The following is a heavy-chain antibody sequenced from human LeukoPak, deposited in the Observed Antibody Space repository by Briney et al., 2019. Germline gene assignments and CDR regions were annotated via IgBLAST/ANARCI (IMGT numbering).Heavy chain of an antibody. CDR1: GGSISSGDYS. Sequence: SETLSLTCTVSGGSISSGDYSWSWIRQPPGKGLEWIGYIYYSGSTYYNSSLKSRVTISVDTSKNQFSLKLSTVTAADTAVYYCARDSNAHHSYYDFWSGTSTYDAFDIWGQGTMVTVSS. D-gene: IGHD3-3*01. CDR3: ARDSNAHHSYYDFWSGTSTYDAFDI. V-gene: IGHV4-30-4*01. CDR2: IYYSGST. J-gene: IGHJ3*02.